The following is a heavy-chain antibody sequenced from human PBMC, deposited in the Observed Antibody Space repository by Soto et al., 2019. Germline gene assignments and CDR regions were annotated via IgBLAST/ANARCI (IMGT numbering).Heavy chain of an antibody. CDR3: ARPPGYISDWYYFDL. CDR2: ISPKSGGT. D-gene: IGHD3-9*01. Sequence: ASVKVSCKASGYTFTGYYMHWVRQAPGQGFEWMGRISPKSGGTNYAQKFEGRVTMTWDTSLKTAYMELSGLISEDTAVYYCARPPGYISDWYYFDLWGQGTLVTVSS. V-gene: IGHV1-2*02. CDR1: GYTFTGYY. J-gene: IGHJ4*02.